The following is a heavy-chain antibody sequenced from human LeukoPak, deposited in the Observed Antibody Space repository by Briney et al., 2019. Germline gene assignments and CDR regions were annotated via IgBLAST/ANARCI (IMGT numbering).Heavy chain of an antibody. D-gene: IGHD2-15*01. Sequence: GGSLRLSCAASGFTFGDYDMSWVRQAPGKGLEWVSYISSSGSTIYYADSVKGQFTISRDNAKNSLYLQMNSLRAEDTAVYYCARDPRPAYCSGGSCYSGAFDIWGQGTMVTVSS. CDR2: ISSSGSTI. CDR1: GFTFGDYD. V-gene: IGHV3-11*04. CDR3: ARDPRPAYCSGGSCYSGAFDI. J-gene: IGHJ3*02.